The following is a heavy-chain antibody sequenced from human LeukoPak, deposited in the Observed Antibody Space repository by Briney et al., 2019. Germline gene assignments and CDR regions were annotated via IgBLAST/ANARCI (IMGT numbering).Heavy chain of an antibody. CDR1: GFTFSSYG. CDR3: ARDLRSPYDWNYRGSSAFDI. Sequence: PGGSLRLSCAASGFTFSSYGMHWVRQAPGKGLEWVAFIRYDGSNKYYADSVKGRFTISRDNSKNTLYLQMNSLRAEDTAVYYCARDLRSPYDWNYRGSSAFDIWGQGTMVTVSS. CDR2: IRYDGSNK. V-gene: IGHV3-30*02. D-gene: IGHD1-7*01. J-gene: IGHJ3*02.